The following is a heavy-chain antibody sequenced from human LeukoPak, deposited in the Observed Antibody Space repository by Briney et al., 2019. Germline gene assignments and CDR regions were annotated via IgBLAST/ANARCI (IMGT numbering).Heavy chain of an antibody. CDR1: GFTFSSYG. V-gene: IGHV3-30*02. J-gene: IGHJ6*03. CDR2: IRYDGSNK. CDR3: AYYGDYKLDYYYYMDV. D-gene: IGHD4-17*01. Sequence: TGGSLRLSCAASGFTFSSYGMHWVRQAPGKGLEWVAFIRYDGSNKYYADSVKGRFTISRGNSKNTLYLQMNSLRAEDAAVYYCAYYGDYKLDYYYYMDVWGKGTTVTISS.